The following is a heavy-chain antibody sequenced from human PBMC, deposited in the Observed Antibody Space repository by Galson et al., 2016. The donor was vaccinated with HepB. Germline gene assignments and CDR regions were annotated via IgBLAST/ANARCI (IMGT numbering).Heavy chain of an antibody. CDR1: GFTFSNYG. D-gene: IGHD6-13*01. Sequence: SLRLSCAASGFTFSNYGMHWVRQAPGKGLEWVAVISYDGSNKYYADSEKGRFTISRDNSKNTLYLQMNSLRAEDTAVYYCAKDSEQQLEVDYWGQGTLVTVSS. CDR2: ISYDGSNK. J-gene: IGHJ4*02. V-gene: IGHV3-30*18. CDR3: AKDSEQQLEVDY.